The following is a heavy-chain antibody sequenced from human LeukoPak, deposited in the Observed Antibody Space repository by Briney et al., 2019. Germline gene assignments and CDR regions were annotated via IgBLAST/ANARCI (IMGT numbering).Heavy chain of an antibody. V-gene: IGHV1-18*01. J-gene: IGHJ4*02. CDR1: GYTFTSYG. D-gene: IGHD3-3*01. Sequence: SVKVSCKASGYTFTSYGISWVRQAPGQGLEWMGWISAYNGNTNYAQKLQGRVTMTTDTSTSTAYMELRSLRSDDTAVYYCARTKGDFWSGYSPDYWGQGTLVTVSS. CDR2: ISAYNGNT. CDR3: ARTKGDFWSGYSPDY.